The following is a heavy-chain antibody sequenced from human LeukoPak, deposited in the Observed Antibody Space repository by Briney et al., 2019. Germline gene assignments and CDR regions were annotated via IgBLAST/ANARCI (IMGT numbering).Heavy chain of an antibody. CDR1: GGSISTYF. CDR2: IYYSGST. J-gene: IGHJ4*02. CDR3: ARIKKSDTSMDF. V-gene: IGHV4-59*12. Sequence: PSETLSLTCTVSGGSISTYFWSWIRQPPGKGLEWIGYIYYSGSTNYNPSLKSRVTISLDTSKNQFSLKLNSVTAADTAVYYCARIKKSDTSMDFWGQGTLVTVSS.